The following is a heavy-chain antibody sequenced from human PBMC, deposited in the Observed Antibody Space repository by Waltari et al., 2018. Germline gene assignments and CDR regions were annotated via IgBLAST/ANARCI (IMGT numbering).Heavy chain of an antibody. J-gene: IGHJ4*02. CDR1: GGTFSGYA. V-gene: IGHV1-69*01. CDR3: ARGKIEYSSSSSFDY. D-gene: IGHD6-6*01. CDR2: IIPIFGTA. Sequence: QVQLVQSGAEVKKPGSSVKVPCKASGGTFSGYANSWVRQAPGQGLEWMGGIIPIFGTANYAQKFQGRVTITADESTSTAYMELSSLRSEDTAVYYCARGKIEYSSSSSFDYWGQGTLVTVSS.